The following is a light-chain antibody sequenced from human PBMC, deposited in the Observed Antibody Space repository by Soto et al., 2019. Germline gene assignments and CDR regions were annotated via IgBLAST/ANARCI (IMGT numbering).Light chain of an antibody. J-gene: IGKJ1*01. CDR2: WAS. CDR1: QSVLYSSNNKNY. CDR3: QQYYSTPWT. Sequence: DIVMTQSPDSLAASLGERATINCKSSQSVLYSSNNKNYLAWYQQKPGQPPKLLIYWASTRESGVPDRFSGSGSGPDVTLTISSLQAEDVAVYYCQQYYSTPWTFGQGTKVKIK. V-gene: IGKV4-1*01.